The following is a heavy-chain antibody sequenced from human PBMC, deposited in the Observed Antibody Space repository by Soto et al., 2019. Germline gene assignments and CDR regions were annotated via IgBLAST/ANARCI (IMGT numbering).Heavy chain of an antibody. D-gene: IGHD3-10*01. CDR1: GDSIRSFY. Sequence: SETLSLTCTVPGDSIRSFYWSWIRQSPGKGLEWIGYIHYSGSTNYNPSLKSRVTISVDTSKNQFSLNLSSVTAADTAVYYCARLGSHGSASYTVDYWGQGTLVTVSS. CDR3: ARLGSHGSASYTVDY. J-gene: IGHJ4*02. V-gene: IGHV4-59*08. CDR2: IHYSGST.